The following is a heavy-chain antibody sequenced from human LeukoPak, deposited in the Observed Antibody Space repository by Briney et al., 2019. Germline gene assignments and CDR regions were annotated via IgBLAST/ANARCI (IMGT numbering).Heavy chain of an antibody. CDR1: GGSISSGVYY. CDR2: IYYSGST. CDR3: ARVGSSSPIYYYYYMDV. D-gene: IGHD6-6*01. J-gene: IGHJ6*03. Sequence: PSQTLSLTCTVSGGSISSGVYYWSWIRQHPGKGLEWIGYIYYSGSTYYNPSLKSRVTISVDTSKNQFSLKLSSVTAADTAVYYCARVGSSSPIYYYYYMDVWGKGTTVTVSS. V-gene: IGHV4-31*03.